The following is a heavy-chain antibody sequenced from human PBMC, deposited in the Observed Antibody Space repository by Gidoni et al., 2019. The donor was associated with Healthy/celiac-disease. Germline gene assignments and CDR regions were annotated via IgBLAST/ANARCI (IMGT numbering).Heavy chain of an antibody. CDR2: ISGSGGST. CDR1: GLTFSSYA. CDR3: AKRLDGYNGFDY. V-gene: IGHV3-23*01. Sequence: EVQLLESGGALVQPGGSLRRSCAASGLTFSSYAMSWVSQAPGKGLEWVSAISGSGGSTYYADSVKGRFTISRDNSKNTLYLQMNSLRAEDTAVYHCAKRLDGYNGFDYWGQGTLVTVSS. D-gene: IGHD5-12*01. J-gene: IGHJ4*02.